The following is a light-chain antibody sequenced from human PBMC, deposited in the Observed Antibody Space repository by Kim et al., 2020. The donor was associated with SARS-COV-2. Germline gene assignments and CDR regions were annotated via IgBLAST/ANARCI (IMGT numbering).Light chain of an antibody. CDR1: QGVTRAY. Sequence: EVVLTQSPDILSLSLGDRATLSCRASQGVTRAYLAWYQHKPGRAPRLVISGASDRASGIPDRFSGSGSGADFTLTINRLEPEDFAIYYCQQFTDFQWTFGQGTKVDIK. CDR2: GAS. CDR3: QQFTDFQWT. J-gene: IGKJ1*01. V-gene: IGKV3-20*01.